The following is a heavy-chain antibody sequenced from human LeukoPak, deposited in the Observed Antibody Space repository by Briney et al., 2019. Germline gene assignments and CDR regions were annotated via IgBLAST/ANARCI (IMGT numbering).Heavy chain of an antibody. V-gene: IGHV1-2*02. D-gene: IGHD2/OR15-2a*01. J-gene: IGHJ4*02. CDR1: GYTFADYN. Sequence: ASVKVSCKSFGYTFADYNMHWVRQVPGQRLEWMGWIDRKNGDTKYAQKFRGRVTMTRDTSKSTAYMVLRGLTSDDTAIYYCARGDMYFQDSTYRSFDHWGQGTLVTVSS. CDR3: ARGDMYFQDSTYRSFDH. CDR2: IDRKNGDT.